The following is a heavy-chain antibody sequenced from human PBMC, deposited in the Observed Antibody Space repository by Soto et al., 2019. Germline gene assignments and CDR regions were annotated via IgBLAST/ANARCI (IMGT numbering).Heavy chain of an antibody. J-gene: IGHJ4*02. CDR1: GGTFSSYT. V-gene: IGHV1-69*13. CDR3: ARDSIAAAGTDY. CDR2: IIPLFGAT. Sequence: ASVKVSCKASGGTFSSYTIAWVRQAPGQGLEWMGEIIPLFGATNYVEKFQGRLTITADASTSTAYMELSSLRSEDTAMYYCARDSIAAAGTDYWGQGTLVTVSS. D-gene: IGHD6-13*01.